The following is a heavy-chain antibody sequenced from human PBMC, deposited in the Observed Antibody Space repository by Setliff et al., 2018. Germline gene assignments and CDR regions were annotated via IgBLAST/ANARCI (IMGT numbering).Heavy chain of an antibody. Sequence: ASVKVSCKAFGYTFTGYYMHGVRQAPGQGLEWMGWINPNSGGTNYAQKFQGRVTMTRDTSISTAYMELSRLRSDDTAVYYCAKSGSGRYYSWFDPWGQGTLVTVSS. D-gene: IGHD3-10*01. J-gene: IGHJ5*02. V-gene: IGHV1-2*02. CDR3: AKSGSGRYYSWFDP. CDR2: INPNSGGT. CDR1: GYTFTGYY.